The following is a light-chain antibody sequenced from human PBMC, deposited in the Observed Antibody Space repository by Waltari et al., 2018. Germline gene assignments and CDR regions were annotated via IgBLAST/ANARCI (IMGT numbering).Light chain of an antibody. CDR1: QSINNY. Sequence: EIVLTQSPATLSLSPGERATLSCRASQSINNYLAWYQPKPGQAPRLLIYDAANRATGIPGRFSGSGSGADFTLTIDSLEPEDFAVYYCQQRRNWPRTFGQGTKLEIK. J-gene: IGKJ2*01. CDR3: QQRRNWPRT. V-gene: IGKV3-11*01. CDR2: DAA.